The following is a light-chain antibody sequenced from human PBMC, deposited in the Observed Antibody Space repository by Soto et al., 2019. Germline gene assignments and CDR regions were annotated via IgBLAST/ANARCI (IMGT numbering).Light chain of an antibody. CDR3: QQYNSYSRT. CDR2: KAS. V-gene: IGKV1-5*03. J-gene: IGKJ1*01. CDR1: QSISSW. Sequence: DIQMTQSPSTLSASVGDRVTITCRASQSISSWLAWYQQKPGKAPRLLIYKASSLESGVPSRFSGSGSGTALTLTISSLQPDDFATNYCQQYNSYSRTFGQGTKVDIK.